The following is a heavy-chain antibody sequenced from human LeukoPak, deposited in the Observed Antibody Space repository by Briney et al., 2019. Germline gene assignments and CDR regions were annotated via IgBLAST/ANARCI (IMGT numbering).Heavy chain of an antibody. J-gene: IGHJ4*02. CDR2: IIPILGIA. D-gene: IGHD4-17*01. CDR3: ARDSRDYGDYPAFGGFDY. V-gene: IGHV1-69*04. CDR1: GGTFSSYA. Sequence: GAPVKVSCKASGGTFSSYAISWVRQAPGQGLEWMGRIIPILGIANYAQKFQGRVTITADKSTSTAYMELSSLRSEDTAVYYCARDSRDYGDYPAFGGFDYWGQGTLVTVSS.